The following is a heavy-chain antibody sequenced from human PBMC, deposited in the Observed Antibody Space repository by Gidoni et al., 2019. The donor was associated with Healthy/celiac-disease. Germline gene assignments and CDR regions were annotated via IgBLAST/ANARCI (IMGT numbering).Heavy chain of an antibody. CDR3: TRDCSSTSCYAYYYGMDV. D-gene: IGHD2-2*01. J-gene: IGHJ6*02. Sequence: EVQLVESGGGLVQPGRSLRLSCTASGFTFGDYAMSWFRQAPGKGLEWLGLMRSKAYGGTTEYAASVKGRLTISRDDSKSIAYLQMNSLKTEDTAVYYCTRDCSSTSCYAYYYGMDVWGQGTTVTVSS. V-gene: IGHV3-49*03. CDR2: MRSKAYGGTT. CDR1: GFTFGDYA.